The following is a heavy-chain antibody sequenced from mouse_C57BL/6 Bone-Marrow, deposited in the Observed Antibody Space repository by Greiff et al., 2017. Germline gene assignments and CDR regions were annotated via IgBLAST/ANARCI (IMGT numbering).Heavy chain of an antibody. Sequence: EVQLVESGGDLVKPGGSLKLSCAASGFTFSSSGMSWVRQTPDKRLEWVATISSGGSYTYYPDSVKGRFTISRDNAKNTLYLQMSSLKSEDTAMYYCASPLYYYDAMDYWGQGTSVTVSS. D-gene: IGHD1-1*01. V-gene: IGHV5-6*01. CDR3: ASPLYYYDAMDY. CDR1: GFTFSSSG. J-gene: IGHJ4*01. CDR2: ISSGGSYT.